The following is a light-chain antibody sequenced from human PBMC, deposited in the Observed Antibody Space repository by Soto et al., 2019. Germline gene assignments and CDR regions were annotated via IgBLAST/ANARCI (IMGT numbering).Light chain of an antibody. CDR1: QSISSW. V-gene: IGKV1-5*03. CDR3: QQYNSYSRT. J-gene: IGKJ1*01. Sequence: DIQMTQSPSTLSASVGDRVTITCRASQSISSWLAWYQQKPGKAPKLLIYKASSLESGVPSRFSGSGSGTEFTLTISSLQPDDFATYYSQQYNSYSRTSGQGTKVDIK. CDR2: KAS.